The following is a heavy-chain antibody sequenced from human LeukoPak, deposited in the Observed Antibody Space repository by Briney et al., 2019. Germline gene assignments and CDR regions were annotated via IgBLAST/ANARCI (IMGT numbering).Heavy chain of an antibody. CDR3: ARDRGIAVASTPDY. J-gene: IGHJ4*02. CDR1: GYTFTSYY. V-gene: IGHV1-46*01. Sequence: ASVKVSCKASGYTFTSYYMHWVRQAPGQGLEWMGIINPSGGSTSYAQKFQGRVTMTRDTSISTAYMELSRLRSDDTAMYYCARDRGIAVASTPDYWGQGTLVTVSS. D-gene: IGHD6-19*01. CDR2: INPSGGST.